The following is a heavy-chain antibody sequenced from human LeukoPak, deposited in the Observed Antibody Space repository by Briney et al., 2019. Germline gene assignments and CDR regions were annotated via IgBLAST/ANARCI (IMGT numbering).Heavy chain of an antibody. V-gene: IGHV3-7*01. CDR2: IKQDGSEK. Sequence: GGSLRLSCAASGFTFSSYWMSWVRQAPGKGLEWVANIKQDGSEKYYVDSVKGRFTISRENAKNSLYLQMNSLRAEDTAVYYCARDFREIDYYYYGMDVWGQGTTVTVSS. D-gene: IGHD5-24*01. J-gene: IGHJ6*02. CDR1: GFTFSSYW. CDR3: ARDFREIDYYYYGMDV.